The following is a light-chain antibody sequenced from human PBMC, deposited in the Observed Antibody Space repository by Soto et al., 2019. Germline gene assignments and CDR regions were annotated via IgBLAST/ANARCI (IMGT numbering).Light chain of an antibody. CDR1: QNINNY. V-gene: IGKV1-39*01. Sequence: DIQMTQSPSSLSASVGDRVTITCRASQNINNYLNWYQQKPGKAPKLMIYAASTLQRGVPSRFSGSGSGTDFTLTINSLQPEDFATYYCQQSYSSPRTFGQGTKVDIK. CDR3: QQSYSSPRT. J-gene: IGKJ1*01. CDR2: AAS.